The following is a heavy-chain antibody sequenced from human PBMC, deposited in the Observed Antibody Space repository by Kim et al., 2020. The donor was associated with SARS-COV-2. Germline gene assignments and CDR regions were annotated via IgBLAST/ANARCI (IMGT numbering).Heavy chain of an antibody. CDR2: INPNSGGT. Sequence: ASVKVSCKASGYTFTGYYMHWVRQAPGQGLEWMGWINPNSGGTNYAQKFQGWVTMTRDTSISTAYMELSRLRSDDTAVYYCAREYPRRITMVRDGWGSGLHYYYYGMDVWGQGTTVTVSS. J-gene: IGHJ6*02. CDR3: AREYPRRITMVRDGWGSGLHYYYYGMDV. D-gene: IGHD3-10*01. V-gene: IGHV1-2*04. CDR1: GYTFTGYY.